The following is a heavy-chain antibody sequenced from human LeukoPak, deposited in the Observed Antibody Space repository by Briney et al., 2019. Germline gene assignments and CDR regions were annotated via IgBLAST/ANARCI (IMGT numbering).Heavy chain of an antibody. Sequence: ASVKVSCKASGYTLTSYYMHWVRQAPGQGLEWMGWINPNSGGTNYAQKFQGRVTMTRDTSISTAYMELSRLRSDDTAVYYCATLAAAGMRSDYWGQGTLVTVSS. CDR2: INPNSGGT. V-gene: IGHV1-2*02. CDR3: ATLAAAGMRSDY. D-gene: IGHD6-13*01. CDR1: GYTLTSYY. J-gene: IGHJ4*02.